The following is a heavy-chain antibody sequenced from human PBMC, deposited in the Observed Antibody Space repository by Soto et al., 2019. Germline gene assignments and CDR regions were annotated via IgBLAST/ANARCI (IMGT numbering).Heavy chain of an antibody. Sequence: QVQLQQWGAGLLKPSETLSLTCAVYGGSFSGYYWSWIRQPPGKGLEWIGEINHSGSTNYNPSLKSRVTRSVDTSKTQFSLKLSSVTAADTAVYYCARPAIAAAVSAFDYWGQGTLVTVSS. CDR2: INHSGST. D-gene: IGHD6-13*01. V-gene: IGHV4-34*01. CDR1: GGSFSGYY. CDR3: ARPAIAAAVSAFDY. J-gene: IGHJ4*02.